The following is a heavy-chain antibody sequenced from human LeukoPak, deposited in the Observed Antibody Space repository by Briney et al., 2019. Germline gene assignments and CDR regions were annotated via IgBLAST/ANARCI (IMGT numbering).Heavy chain of an antibody. V-gene: IGHV4-4*07. J-gene: IGHJ6*03. CDR2: IYTSGST. CDR1: GGSISDYY. Sequence: SETLSLTCTVSGGSISDYYWSWIRQPAAKGLEWIGRIYTSGSTNYNPSLKSRVTLSVDTSKNQFSLKLSTVTAADTAVYYCARDRDTLSVYYTDVWGKGTTVTVSS. D-gene: IGHD2-15*01. CDR3: ARDRDTLSVYYTDV.